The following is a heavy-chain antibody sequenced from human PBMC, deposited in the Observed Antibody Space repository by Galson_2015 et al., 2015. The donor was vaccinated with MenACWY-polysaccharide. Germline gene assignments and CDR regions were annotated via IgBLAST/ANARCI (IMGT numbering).Heavy chain of an antibody. D-gene: IGHD6-13*01. V-gene: IGHV3-23*01. Sequence: SLRLSCAASGFSFSAYGVSWVRQAPGRGLEWVSGSGSGGGLYYADSVKGRSTVSRDNSKNTLYLQMNNLRAEDTAVYYCAKVGPRSSWTMGLDYWGQGTLVTVSS. J-gene: IGHJ4*02. CDR3: AKVGPRSSWTMGLDY. CDR2: SGSGGGL. CDR1: GFSFSAYG.